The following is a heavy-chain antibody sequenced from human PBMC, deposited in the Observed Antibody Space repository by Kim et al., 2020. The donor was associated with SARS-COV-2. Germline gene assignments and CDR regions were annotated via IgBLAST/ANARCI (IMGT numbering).Heavy chain of an antibody. D-gene: IGHD6-6*01. V-gene: IGHV3-30-3*01. Sequence: GGSLRLSCAASGFTFSSYAMHWVRQAPGKGLEGVAVISYDGSNKYYPDSVKGRFTISRDNSKNTLYLQMNSLRAEDTAVYYCAREGSDSSSAAPDCWGQGTLGTVSS. CDR2: ISYDGSNK. J-gene: IGHJ4*02. CDR3: AREGSDSSSAAPDC. CDR1: GFTFSSYA.